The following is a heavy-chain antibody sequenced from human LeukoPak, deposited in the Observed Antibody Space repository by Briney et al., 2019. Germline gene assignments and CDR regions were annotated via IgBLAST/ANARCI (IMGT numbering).Heavy chain of an antibody. D-gene: IGHD3-22*01. J-gene: IGHJ3*02. CDR2: IYTSGST. V-gene: IGHV4-61*02. CDR1: GDSLSSGDYY. Sequence: SETLSLTCTVSGDSLSSGDYYWSWIRQPAGKGLEWIGRIYTSGSTNYNHSLKSRVTISVDTSKNQFSLKLTSVTAADTAVYYCARGPYKYDGSGAFDIWGQGTMVTVSS. CDR3: ARGPYKYDGSGAFDI.